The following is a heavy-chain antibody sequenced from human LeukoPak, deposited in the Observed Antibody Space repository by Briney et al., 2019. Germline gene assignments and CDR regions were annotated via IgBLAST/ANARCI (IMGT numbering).Heavy chain of an antibody. D-gene: IGHD2-15*01. CDR2: INPGGST. CDR1: GITLSNYG. V-gene: IGHV4-34*01. J-gene: IGHJ4*02. Sequence: PGGSLRLSCAVSGITLSNYGMSWVRQAPGKGLEWIGEINPGGSTNYNPSLESRLTISVDPSKNQFSLKLSSVTAADTAIYYCAREDCSGGACTNFDYWGQGTLVTVSS. CDR3: AREDCSGGACTNFDY.